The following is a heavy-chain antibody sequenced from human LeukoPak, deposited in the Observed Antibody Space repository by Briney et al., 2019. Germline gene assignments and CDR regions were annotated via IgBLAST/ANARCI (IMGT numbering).Heavy chain of an antibody. CDR2: VYPDDSDA. J-gene: IGHJ5*02. V-gene: IGHV5-51*01. D-gene: IGHD3-10*01. CDR3: AISGSGSYQWFDP. Sequence: GESLKISCKASGYSFTTYWIGWVRQMPGKGLEWMGIVYPDDSDARYSPSFQGQVTISVDKSINTAFLQWSSLKASDTAMYYCAISGSGSYQWFDPWGQGTLVTVSS. CDR1: GYSFTTYW.